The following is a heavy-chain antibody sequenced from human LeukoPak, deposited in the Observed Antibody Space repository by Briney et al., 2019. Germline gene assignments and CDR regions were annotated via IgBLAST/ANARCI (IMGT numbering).Heavy chain of an antibody. Sequence: SETLSLTCAVSGYSISSGYYWGWIRQPPGKGLEWIGSIYHSGSTYYNPSLKSRVTISVDTSKNQFPLKLSSVTAADTAVYYCARPYSGSYYFDYWGQGTLVTVSS. CDR2: IYHSGST. D-gene: IGHD1-26*01. CDR1: GYSISSGYY. CDR3: ARPYSGSYYFDY. J-gene: IGHJ4*02. V-gene: IGHV4-38-2*01.